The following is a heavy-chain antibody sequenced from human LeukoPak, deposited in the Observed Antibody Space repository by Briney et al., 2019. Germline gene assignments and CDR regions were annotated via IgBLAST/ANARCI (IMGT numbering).Heavy chain of an antibody. CDR3: ARGDVLGYFGY. Sequence: ASVKVSCKASGYTFNTYGITWVRQAPGQGLEWMGWISGYNGNTNYAQKLQGRVTMTTDTSTSTAYMELRSLRSDDTAVYYCARGDVLGYFGYWGQGTLVTVSS. CDR1: GYTFNTYG. CDR2: ISGYNGNT. V-gene: IGHV1-18*01. J-gene: IGHJ4*02. D-gene: IGHD3-16*01.